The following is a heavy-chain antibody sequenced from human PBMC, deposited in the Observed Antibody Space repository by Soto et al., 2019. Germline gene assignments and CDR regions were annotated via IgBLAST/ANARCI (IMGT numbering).Heavy chain of an antibody. V-gene: IGHV3-74*01. CDR1: GFTFGASA. CDR3: ARDQWLAWTVLYYYYGMDV. Sequence: GGSLRLSCAASGFTFGASALHWVRQAPGKGLVWVSRINSDGSSTSYADSVKGRFTISRDNAKNTLYLQMNSLRAEDTAVYYCARDQWLAWTVLYYYYGMDVWGQGTTVTVSS. D-gene: IGHD6-19*01. CDR2: INSDGSST. J-gene: IGHJ6*02.